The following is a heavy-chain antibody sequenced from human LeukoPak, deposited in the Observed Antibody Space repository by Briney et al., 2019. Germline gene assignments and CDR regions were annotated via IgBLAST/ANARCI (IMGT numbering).Heavy chain of an antibody. CDR1: GGSISSYY. CDR2: IYYSGSN. Sequence: SETLSLTCTVSGGSISSYYWSWLRQPPGKGLEWVGYIYYSGSNNYNPSLKSRVTISVDTSKNQFSLKLSSVTAADTAVYYCARGNIVVVPAAIGRHWFDPWGQGTLVTVSS. CDR3: ARGNIVVVPAAIGRHWFDP. J-gene: IGHJ5*02. V-gene: IGHV4-59*12. D-gene: IGHD2-2*01.